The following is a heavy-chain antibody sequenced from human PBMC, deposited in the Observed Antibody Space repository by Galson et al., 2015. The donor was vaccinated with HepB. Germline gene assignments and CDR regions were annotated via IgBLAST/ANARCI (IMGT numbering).Heavy chain of an antibody. J-gene: IGHJ4*02. V-gene: IGHV1-69*13. D-gene: IGHD3-10*01. CDR3: ARTPRVMVRGVIPYYFDY. CDR2: IIPIFGTA. Sequence: SVKVSCKASGGTFSSYAISWVRQAPGQGLEWMGGIIPIFGTANYAQKFQGRVTITADESTSTAYMELSSLRSEDTAVYYCARTPRVMVRGVIPYYFDYWGQGTLVTVSS. CDR1: GGTFSSYA.